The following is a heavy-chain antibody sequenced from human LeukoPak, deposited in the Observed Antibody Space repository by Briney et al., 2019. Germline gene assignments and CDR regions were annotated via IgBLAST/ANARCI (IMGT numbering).Heavy chain of an antibody. Sequence: GASVKVSCKASGYTFTSYGISWVRQAPGQGLEWMGWISAYNGNTNYAQKLQGRVTMTTDTSTSTAYMELRSLRSDDTAVYYCARDNFWSGYEDSDMDVWGKGTTVTVSS. J-gene: IGHJ6*03. V-gene: IGHV1-18*01. CDR3: ARDNFWSGYEDSDMDV. CDR1: GYTFTSYG. D-gene: IGHD3-3*01. CDR2: ISAYNGNT.